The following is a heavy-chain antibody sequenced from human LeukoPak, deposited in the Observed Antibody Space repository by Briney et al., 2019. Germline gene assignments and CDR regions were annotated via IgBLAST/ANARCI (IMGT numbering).Heavy chain of an antibody. Sequence: GGSLRLSCVGSEFMFDVLHWVRQAPGKGLEWVSGISWNSDLIGYADFVKGRFTISRDNDRNTVYLQMNGLRLEDMAFYYCTKSPSFTLGGGYLDSWGQGILVTVSS. CDR2: ISWNSDLI. D-gene: IGHD3-22*01. J-gene: IGHJ4*02. CDR1: EFMFDV. V-gene: IGHV3-9*03. CDR3: TKSPSFTLGGGYLDS.